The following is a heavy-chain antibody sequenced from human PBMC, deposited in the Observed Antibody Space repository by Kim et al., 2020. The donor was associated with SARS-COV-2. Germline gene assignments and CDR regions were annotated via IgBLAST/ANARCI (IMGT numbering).Heavy chain of an antibody. CDR1: GFTFRNYW. Sequence: GGSLRLSCAASGFTFRNYWMHWVRQAPGKGLVWVSRINSDGSGTRYADSMKGRFTISRDNAKNTLYLQMNSLRAADTAVYYCARDGDGDYPIDYWGQGTLVTVSS. CDR3: ARDGDGDYPIDY. J-gene: IGHJ4*02. CDR2: INSDGSGT. D-gene: IGHD4-17*01. V-gene: IGHV3-74*01.